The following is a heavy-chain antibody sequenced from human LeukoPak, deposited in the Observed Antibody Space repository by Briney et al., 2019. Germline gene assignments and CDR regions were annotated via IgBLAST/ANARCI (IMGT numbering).Heavy chain of an antibody. J-gene: IGHJ4*02. V-gene: IGHV3-23*01. D-gene: IGHD1-1*01. CDR1: GFTFTNYA. CDR3: AKSRSGSANWALQIFDN. CDR2: INPSSGNT. Sequence: GGSLRLSCAASGFTFTNYAMSWVRQAPGKGLEWVSSINPSSGNTYYADYVKGRFIISRDNSNNTLFVQMNSLRAEDTAVYYCAKSRSGSANWALQIFDNWGQGALVTVSS.